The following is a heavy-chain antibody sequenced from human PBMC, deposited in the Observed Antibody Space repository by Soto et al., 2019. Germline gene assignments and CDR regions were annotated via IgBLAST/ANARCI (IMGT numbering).Heavy chain of an antibody. Sequence: QVQLVQSGAEVKKPGSSVKVSCKASGGTFTSYYIHWVRQAPGQGLEWMGIINPSGGSTTYAQKFKGRVTMIRDTSTSTVYMELSSLRSEDTAVYYCAREGLTGRYFQYWGQGTLVTVSS. D-gene: IGHD1-20*01. J-gene: IGHJ1*01. CDR3: AREGLTGRYFQY. CDR2: INPSGGST. CDR1: GGTFTSYY. V-gene: IGHV1-46*01.